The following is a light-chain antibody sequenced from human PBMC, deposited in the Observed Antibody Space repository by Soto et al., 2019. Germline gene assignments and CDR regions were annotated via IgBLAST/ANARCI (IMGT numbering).Light chain of an antibody. CDR1: SSDVGGYNF. CDR2: DVS. CDR3: SSYTTNSTVL. V-gene: IGLV2-14*01. Sequence: QSALTQPASVSGSPGQSITISCTGTSSDVGGYNFVSWYQQHPGKAPKLMICDVSNRPSGVSSRFSGSKSDNTASLTISYLQAEDEADYYCSSYTTNSTVLFGGGTKLTVL. J-gene: IGLJ2*01.